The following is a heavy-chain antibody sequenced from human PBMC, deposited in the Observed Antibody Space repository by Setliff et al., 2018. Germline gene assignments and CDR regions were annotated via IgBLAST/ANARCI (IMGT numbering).Heavy chain of an antibody. CDR2: MNPNSGNT. CDR1: GYTFTSYD. Sequence: ASVKVSCKASGYTFTSYDINWVRQATGQGLEWMGWMNPNSGNTGYAQKFQGRVTITRNTSISTAYMELSSLRSEDTAVYYCARVKVIVGATPRTYYMDVWDKGTTVTVSS. V-gene: IGHV1-8*03. D-gene: IGHD1-26*01. CDR3: ARVKVIVGATPRTYYMDV. J-gene: IGHJ6*03.